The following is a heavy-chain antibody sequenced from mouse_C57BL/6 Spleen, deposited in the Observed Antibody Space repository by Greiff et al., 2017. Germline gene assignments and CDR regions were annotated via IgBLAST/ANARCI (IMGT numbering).Heavy chain of an antibody. CDR1: GYAFSSSW. V-gene: IGHV1-82*01. Sequence: VKLLESGPELVKPGASVKISCKASGYAFSSSWMNWVKQRPGKGLEWIGRIYPGDGDTNYNGKFKGKATLTADKSSSTAYMQLSSLTSEDSAVYFCASYGSSYPDYAMDYWGQGTSVTVSS. D-gene: IGHD1-1*01. CDR3: ASYGSSYPDYAMDY. CDR2: IYPGDGDT. J-gene: IGHJ4*01.